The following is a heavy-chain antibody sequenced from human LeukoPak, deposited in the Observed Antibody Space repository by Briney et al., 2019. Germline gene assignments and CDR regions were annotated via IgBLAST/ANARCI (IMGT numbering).Heavy chain of an antibody. CDR2: IYYSGST. V-gene: IGHV4-39*01. CDR1: GGSISSSSYY. D-gene: IGHD6-13*01. J-gene: IGHJ6*02. CDR3: ARHIWGAAAGTSAHRRHHYYYYGMDV. Sequence: SETLSLTCTVSGGSISSSSYYWGWIRQLPGKGLEWIGSIYYSGSTYYNPSLKSRVTISVDTSKNQFSLKLSSVTAADTAVYYCARHIWGAAAGTSAHRRHHYYYYGMDVWGQGTTVTVSS.